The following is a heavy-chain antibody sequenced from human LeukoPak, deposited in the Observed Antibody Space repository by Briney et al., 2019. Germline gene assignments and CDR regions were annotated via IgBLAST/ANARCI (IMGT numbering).Heavy chain of an antibody. J-gene: IGHJ4*02. V-gene: IGHV3-21*01. D-gene: IGHD6-13*01. CDR2: ISSSSTYI. Sequence: PGGSLRLSCAASGFTFSSYSVNWVRQAPGKGLEWVSSISSSSTYIYYADSVEGRFTISRDNTKNSLYLQMYSLRAEDTAVYYCARDVSSSLNYWGQGTLVTVSS. CDR1: GFTFSSYS. CDR3: ARDVSSSLNY.